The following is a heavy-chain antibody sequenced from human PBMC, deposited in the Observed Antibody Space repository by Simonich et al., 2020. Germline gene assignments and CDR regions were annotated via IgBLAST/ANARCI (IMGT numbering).Heavy chain of an antibody. J-gene: IGHJ1*01. CDR1: GYTFTGYY. V-gene: IGHV1-2*06. Sequence: QVQLVQSGAEVKKPGASVKVSCKASGYTFTGYYMHWVRQAPGQGLEWMGRINPNSGGTNYAQKFQGRVTMTGDTSISTAYMELSRLRSDDTAVYYGAVESQSTSIAARGYFQHWGQGTLVTVSS. CDR3: AVESQSTSIAARGYFQH. D-gene: IGHD6-6*01. CDR2: INPNSGGT.